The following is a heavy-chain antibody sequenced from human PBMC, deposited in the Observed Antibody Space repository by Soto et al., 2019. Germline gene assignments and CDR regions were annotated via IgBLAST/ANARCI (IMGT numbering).Heavy chain of an antibody. CDR2: LSGSGGST. V-gene: IGHV3-23*01. CDR3: AKDMRDWGFFDY. Sequence: GGSLRLSCAASGFSFHTYAMGWVRQAPGKGLEWVSSLSGSGGSTNYADSVKGRFTISRDNSKDTLYLQMNNLRAEDTAMYYCAKDMRDWGFFDYWGLGTLVTSPQ. D-gene: IGHD3-16*01. CDR1: GFSFHTYA. J-gene: IGHJ4*02.